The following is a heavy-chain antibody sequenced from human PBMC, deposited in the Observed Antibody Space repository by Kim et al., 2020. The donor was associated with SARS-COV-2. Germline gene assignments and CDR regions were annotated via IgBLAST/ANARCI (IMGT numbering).Heavy chain of an antibody. CDR1: GGSISSSSYY. CDR2: IYYSGST. V-gene: IGHV4-39*01. CDR3: ARPGGVTH. D-gene: IGHD2-8*02. J-gene: IGHJ1*01. Sequence: SETLSLTCTVSGGSISSSSYYWGWIRQPPGKGLEWIGSIYYSGSTYYNPSLKSRVTISVDTSKNQFSLKLSSVTAADTAVYYCARPGGVTHWGQGTLVTVSS.